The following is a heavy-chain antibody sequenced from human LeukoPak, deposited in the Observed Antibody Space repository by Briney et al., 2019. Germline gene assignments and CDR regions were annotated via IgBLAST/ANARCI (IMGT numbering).Heavy chain of an antibody. J-gene: IGHJ4*02. CDR2: ISAYNGNT. Sequence: GASVKVSCKASGYTFTSYGISWVRQAPGQGLEWMGWISAYNGNTNYAQKLQGRVTMTTDTSTSTAYMELRSLRSDDTAVYYCARDPGIAVAATIDYWGQGTLVTVSS. V-gene: IGHV1-18*01. D-gene: IGHD6-19*01. CDR3: ARDPGIAVAATIDY. CDR1: GYTFTSYG.